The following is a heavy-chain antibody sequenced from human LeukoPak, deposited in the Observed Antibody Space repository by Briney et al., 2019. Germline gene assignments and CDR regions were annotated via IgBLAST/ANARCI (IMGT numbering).Heavy chain of an antibody. CDR3: ARGSQDIVV. J-gene: IGHJ4*02. V-gene: IGHV1-8*01. CDR2: VNPNTGST. CDR1: GYTFTTYD. D-gene: IGHD2-15*01. Sequence: ASVKVSCKASGYTFTTYDINWVRQATGQGLEWMGWVNPNTGSTDYAQKFQGRVTMTSNTSISTAYMELSSLRSEDTAVYYCARGSQDIVVWGQGTLVTVSS.